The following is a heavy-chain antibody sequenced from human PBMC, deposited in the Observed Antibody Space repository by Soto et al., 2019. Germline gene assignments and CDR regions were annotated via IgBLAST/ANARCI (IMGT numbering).Heavy chain of an antibody. CDR1: GFTFSTYG. J-gene: IGHJ6*02. CDR2: ISYDGTNK. D-gene: IGHD4-17*01. Sequence: QVQLVESGGGEVQPGRSLTISRAASGFTFSTYGMHWVRQTPGKGLEWVAVISYDGTNKFYSDSVKGRFTISRDNFKKSLTLQMNSLRADDTAVYSCAKDLQSYGDYDYYCYGMDVWGLGTRVTVSS. V-gene: IGHV3-30*18. CDR3: AKDLQSYGDYDYYCYGMDV.